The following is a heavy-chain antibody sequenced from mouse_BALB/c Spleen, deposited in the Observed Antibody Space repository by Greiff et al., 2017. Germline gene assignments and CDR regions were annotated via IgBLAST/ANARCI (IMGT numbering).Heavy chain of an antibody. Sequence: QVQLKQPGAELVRPGASVKLSCKASGYTFTSYWINWVKQRPGQGLEWIGNIYPSDSYTNYNQKFKDKATLTVDKSSSTAYMQLSSPTSEDSAVYYCTRSGYGNLTWFAYWGQGTLVTVSA. CDR2: IYPSDSYT. J-gene: IGHJ3*01. D-gene: IGHD2-1*01. V-gene: IGHV1-69*02. CDR1: GYTFTSYW. CDR3: TRSGYGNLTWFAY.